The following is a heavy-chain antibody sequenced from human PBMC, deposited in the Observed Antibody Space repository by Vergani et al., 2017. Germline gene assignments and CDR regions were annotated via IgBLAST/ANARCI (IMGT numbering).Heavy chain of an antibody. CDR1: GGSISSGPYY. Sequence: QVQLQESGPGLVKPSQTLSLTCTVSGGSISSGPYYWSWIRQPAGKGPEWIGYIYYSGSTNYNPSLKSRVTISVDTSKNQFSLKLRSVTAADTAVYYCARGFDSWNAFDIWGQGTMLTVSS. CDR3: ARGFDSWNAFDI. J-gene: IGHJ3*02. D-gene: IGHD3-3*01. CDR2: IYYSGST. V-gene: IGHV4-61*10.